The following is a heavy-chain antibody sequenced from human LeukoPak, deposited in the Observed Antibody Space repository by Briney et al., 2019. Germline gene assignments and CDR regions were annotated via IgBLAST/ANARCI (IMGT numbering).Heavy chain of an antibody. CDR3: ARADRDGDPDHFDY. CDR1: GVTLSRNY. D-gene: IGHD4-17*01. V-gene: IGHV3-53*01. CDR2: IYRGGTI. J-gene: IGHJ4*02. Sequence: GGSLRLSCAASGVTLSRNYMSWVRQAPGKGLEWVSLIYRGGTIYYADSVKARFTISRGNSKKTLFLQMNSLRAEDTAVYYCARADRDGDPDHFDYWGQGTLVTVSS.